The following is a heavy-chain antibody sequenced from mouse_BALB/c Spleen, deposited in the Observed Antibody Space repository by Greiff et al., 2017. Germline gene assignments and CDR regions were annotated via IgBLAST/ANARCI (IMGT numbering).Heavy chain of an antibody. Sequence: VQLQQSGAELMKPGASVKISCKATGYTFSSYWIEWVKQRPGHGLEWIGEILPGSGSTNYNEKFKGKATFTADTSSNTAYMQLSSLTSEDSAVYYCARKEDDYDPAWFAYWGQGTLVTVSA. D-gene: IGHD2-4*01. CDR1: GYTFSSYW. CDR2: ILPGSGST. J-gene: IGHJ3*01. CDR3: ARKEDDYDPAWFAY. V-gene: IGHV1-9*01.